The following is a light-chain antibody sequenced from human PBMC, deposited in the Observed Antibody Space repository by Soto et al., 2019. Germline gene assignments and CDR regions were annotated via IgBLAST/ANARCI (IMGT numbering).Light chain of an antibody. Sequence: QSVLTQPASVSGSPGQSITISCTGTSSDVGNYNLVSWYQHHPGKAPKLLIYEVSTRPSGVSNRFSGSKSGNTASLTISGLQAEEEADYYCCSYASSSTSVFGGGTKLTVL. CDR2: EVS. J-gene: IGLJ2*01. CDR3: CSYASSSTSV. CDR1: SSDVGNYNL. V-gene: IGLV2-23*02.